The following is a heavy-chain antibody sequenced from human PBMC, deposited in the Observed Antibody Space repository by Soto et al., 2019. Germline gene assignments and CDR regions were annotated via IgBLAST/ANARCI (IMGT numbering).Heavy chain of an antibody. CDR2: TVVGSGNT. Sequence: ASVKVSCKASGFTFTSSAVQWVRQARGQRLEWIGWTVVGSGNTNYAQKFQERVTITRDMSTSTAYMELSSLRSEDTAVYYCAALHYDILTGTGYYGMDVWGQGTTVTVSS. D-gene: IGHD3-9*01. V-gene: IGHV1-58*01. CDR1: GFTFTSSA. CDR3: AALHYDILTGTGYYGMDV. J-gene: IGHJ6*02.